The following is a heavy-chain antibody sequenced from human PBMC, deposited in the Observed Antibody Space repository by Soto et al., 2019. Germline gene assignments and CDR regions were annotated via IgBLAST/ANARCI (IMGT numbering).Heavy chain of an antibody. J-gene: IGHJ4*02. D-gene: IGHD3-22*01. V-gene: IGHV3-21*01. CDR2: ITPSGRFI. Sequence: GGSLRLSCAASGISFSDYHMNWVRQAPGKGLEWVASITPSGRFINYADSVEGRFIISRDNTKNSLFLQMNSLRGEDTAVYYCAGTYDPTDYWGQGTLVTVSS. CDR1: GISFSDYH. CDR3: AGTYDPTDY.